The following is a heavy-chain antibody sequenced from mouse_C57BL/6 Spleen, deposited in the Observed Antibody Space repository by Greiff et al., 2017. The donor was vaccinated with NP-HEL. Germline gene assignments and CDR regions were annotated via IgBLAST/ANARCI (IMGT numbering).Heavy chain of an antibody. V-gene: IGHV5-4*01. CDR3: AREDDYYSAWFAY. D-gene: IGHD2-3*01. CDR1: GFTFSSYA. Sequence: EVKLVESGGGLVKPGGSLKLSCAASGFTFSSYAMSWVRQTPEKRLEWVATISDGGSYTYYPDNVKGRFTISRDNAKNNLYLQMSHLKSEDTAMYYCAREDDYYSAWFAYWGQGTLVTVSA. CDR2: ISDGGSYT. J-gene: IGHJ3*01.